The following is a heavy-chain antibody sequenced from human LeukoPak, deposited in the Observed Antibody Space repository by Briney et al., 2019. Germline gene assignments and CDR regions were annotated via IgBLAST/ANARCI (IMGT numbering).Heavy chain of an antibody. Sequence: GGSLRLSCAASGFTFSSYGMRWVRQAPGKGLEWEAFIRYDGSNKYYADSVKGRFTISRDNSKNTLYLQMNSLRAEDTAVYYCAQSPFDYGGYRYDYWGQGTLVTVSS. CDR3: AQSPFDYGGYRYDY. CDR2: IRYDGSNK. D-gene: IGHD5-12*01. J-gene: IGHJ4*02. CDR1: GFTFSSYG. V-gene: IGHV3-30*02.